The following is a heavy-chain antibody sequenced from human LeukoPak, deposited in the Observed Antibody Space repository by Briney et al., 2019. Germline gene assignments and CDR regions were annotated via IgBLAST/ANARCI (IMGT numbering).Heavy chain of an antibody. CDR1: GFTVSNNY. CDR3: ARKPDY. CDR2: IYSGGST. J-gene: IGHJ4*02. V-gene: IGHV3-53*01. Sequence: GGSLRLSCAASGFTVSNNYMAWVRQAPGKGLEWASLIYSGGSTYYADSVKGRFTISRDNSKNTLYLQMNSLRAEDTAIYYCARKPDYWGQGTLVTVSS.